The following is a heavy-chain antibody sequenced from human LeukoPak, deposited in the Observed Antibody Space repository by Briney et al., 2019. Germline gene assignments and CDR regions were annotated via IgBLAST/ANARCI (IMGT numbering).Heavy chain of an antibody. CDR3: ARAYDYVWGSYRYPGYFDY. V-gene: IGHV4-34*01. Sequence: PSETLSLTCAVYGGSFSGYYWSWIRQPPGKGLEWIGEINHSGSTNYNPSLKSRVTISVDTSKNQFSLKLSSLTAADTAVYYCARAYDYVWGSYRYPGYFDYWGQGTLVTVSS. CDR1: GGSFSGYY. J-gene: IGHJ4*02. CDR2: INHSGST. D-gene: IGHD3-16*02.